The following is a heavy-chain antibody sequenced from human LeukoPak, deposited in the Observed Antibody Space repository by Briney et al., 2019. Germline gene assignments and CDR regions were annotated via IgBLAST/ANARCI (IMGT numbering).Heavy chain of an antibody. CDR3: ARGQSYDYDILTGYYNFDY. CDR2: INHSGST. J-gene: IGHJ4*02. CDR1: GGSFSGYY. V-gene: IGHV4-34*01. D-gene: IGHD3-9*01. Sequence: PSETLSLTCAVYGGSFSGYYWSWIRQPPGKGLEWIGEINHSGSTNYNPSLKSRVTISVDTSKNQFSLKLSSVTAADTAVYYCARGQSYDYDILTGYYNFDYWGQGTLVTVSS.